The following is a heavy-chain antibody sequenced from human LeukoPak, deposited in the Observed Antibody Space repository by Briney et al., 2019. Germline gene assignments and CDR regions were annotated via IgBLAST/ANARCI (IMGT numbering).Heavy chain of an antibody. J-gene: IGHJ4*02. Sequence: PSETLSLTCTVSGGSISSSSYYWGWIRQPPGKGLEWIGEINHSGSTNYNPSLKSRVTISVDTSKNQFSLKLSSVTAADTAVYYCARATYSSSWFYWGQGTLVTVSS. D-gene: IGHD6-13*01. CDR3: ARATYSSSWFY. CDR1: GGSISSSSYY. V-gene: IGHV4-39*07. CDR2: INHSGST.